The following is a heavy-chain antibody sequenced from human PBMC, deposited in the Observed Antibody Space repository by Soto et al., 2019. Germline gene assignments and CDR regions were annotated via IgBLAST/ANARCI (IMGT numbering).Heavy chain of an antibody. CDR3: ARDSLVGGDSSGFFDY. J-gene: IGHJ4*02. D-gene: IGHD3-22*01. Sequence: SVKVSWKASGGTFSSYSISWVLQAPGQGLEWMGGIIPIFGTANYAQKFQGRVTITADESTSTAYMELSSLRSEDTAVYYCARDSLVGGDSSGFFDYWGQGTLVTVSS. CDR1: GGTFSSYS. CDR2: IIPIFGTA. V-gene: IGHV1-69*13.